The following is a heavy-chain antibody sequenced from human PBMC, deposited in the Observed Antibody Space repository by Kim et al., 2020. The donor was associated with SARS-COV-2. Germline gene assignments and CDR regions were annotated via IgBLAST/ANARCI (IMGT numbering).Heavy chain of an antibody. V-gene: IGHV4-34*01. D-gene: IGHD3-10*01. CDR1: GGSFSGYY. Sequence: SETLSLTCAVYGGSFSGYYWSWIRQPPGKGLEWIGVINHSGRTNYNPSLKSRVTISVDTSKNQFSLKLTSVTAADTAVYFCARRLTNTSGWGSHYCDLWGQGTLVTVSS. CDR2: INHSGRT. CDR3: ARRLTNTSGWGSHYCDL. J-gene: IGHJ4*02.